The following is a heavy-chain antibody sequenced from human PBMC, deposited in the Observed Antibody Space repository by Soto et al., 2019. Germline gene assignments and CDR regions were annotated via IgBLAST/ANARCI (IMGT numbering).Heavy chain of an antibody. D-gene: IGHD5-12*01. CDR2: ISSSSSYI. CDR3: ARKSYGDGYLFFDY. V-gene: IGHV3-21*01. Sequence: PGGSLRLSCAASGFTFSSYSMNWVRQAPGKGLEWVSSISSSSSYIYYADSVKGRFTISRDNAKNSLYLQMNSLRAEDTAVYYCARKSYGDGYLFFDYWGQGTLVTVSS. J-gene: IGHJ4*02. CDR1: GFTFSSYS.